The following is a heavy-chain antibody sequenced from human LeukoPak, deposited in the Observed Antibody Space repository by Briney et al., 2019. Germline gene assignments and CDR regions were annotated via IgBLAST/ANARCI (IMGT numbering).Heavy chain of an antibody. CDR3: AKRSGAGYVRGHYYYYYMDV. CDR1: GSTFSSYA. J-gene: IGHJ6*03. Sequence: PGGSLRLSCAASGSTFSSYAMSWVRQAPGKGLEWVSAISGSGGSTYYADSVKGRFTISRDSSKNTLYLQMNSLRAEDTAVYYCAKRSGAGYVRGHYYYYYMDVWGKGTTVTVSS. CDR2: ISGSGGST. V-gene: IGHV3-23*01. D-gene: IGHD3-10*02.